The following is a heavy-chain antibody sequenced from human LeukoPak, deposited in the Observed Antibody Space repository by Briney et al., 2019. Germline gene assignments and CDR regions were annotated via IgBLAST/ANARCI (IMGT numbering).Heavy chain of an antibody. J-gene: IGHJ4*02. CDR1: GFTFSSYA. D-gene: IGHD6-19*01. Sequence: PGGSLRLSCAASGFTFSSYAMSWVRQAPGKGLEWVSSINGGGGSTYYADSVKGRFTISRDNSKNSLYLQMNSLRAEDTAVYYCAREESSGWAFDYWGQGTLVTVSS. CDR2: INGGGGST. CDR3: AREESSGWAFDY. V-gene: IGHV3-23*01.